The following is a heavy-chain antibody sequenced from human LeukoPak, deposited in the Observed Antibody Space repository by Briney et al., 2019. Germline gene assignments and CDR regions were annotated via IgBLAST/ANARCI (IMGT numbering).Heavy chain of an antibody. V-gene: IGHV3-23*01. CDR1: GITLSNYG. CDR3: AKRGVVIRVILVGFHKEASYFDA. D-gene: IGHD3-22*01. Sequence: GGSLRLSCAVSGITLSNYGMSWVRQAPGKGLEWVAGISRSAGGKNYADSVKGRFTISRDNRKNTLYLQMNNLRADDTALYFCAKRGVVIRVILVGFHKEASYFDAWGQGALVTVSP. CDR2: ISRSAGGK. J-gene: IGHJ4*02.